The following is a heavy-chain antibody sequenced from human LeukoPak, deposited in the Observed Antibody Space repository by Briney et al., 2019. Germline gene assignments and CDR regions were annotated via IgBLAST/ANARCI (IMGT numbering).Heavy chain of an antibody. Sequence: PPETLSLTCTVSGYSISSGYYWGWIRQPPGKGLEWIGSIYHSGITYYNPSLKSRVTISVDTSKNQFSLKLSSVTAADTAVYYCARGGQWLVLSAFDIWGQGTMVTVSS. CDR1: GYSISSGYY. D-gene: IGHD6-19*01. CDR2: IYHSGIT. CDR3: ARGGQWLVLSAFDI. V-gene: IGHV4-38-2*02. J-gene: IGHJ3*02.